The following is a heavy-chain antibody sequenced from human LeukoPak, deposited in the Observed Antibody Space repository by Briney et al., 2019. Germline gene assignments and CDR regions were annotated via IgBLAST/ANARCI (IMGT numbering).Heavy chain of an antibody. V-gene: IGHV1-18*01. CDR3: ARVDPPDDSSGYYYGFDY. CDR2: ISAYNGNT. CDR1: GYTFTSYG. Sequence: ASVKVSCKASGYTFTSYGISWGRQDPGQGLGWMGWISAYNGNTNYAQKLQGRVTMTTDTSTSTAYMELRSMRSDDTAVYYCARVDPPDDSSGYYYGFDYWGQGTLVTVSS. D-gene: IGHD3-22*01. J-gene: IGHJ4*02.